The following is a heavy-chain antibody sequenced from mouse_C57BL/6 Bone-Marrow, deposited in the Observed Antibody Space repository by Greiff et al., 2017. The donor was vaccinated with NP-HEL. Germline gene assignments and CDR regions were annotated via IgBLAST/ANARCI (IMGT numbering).Heavy chain of an antibody. J-gene: IGHJ3*01. Sequence: QVQLQQPGAELVKPGASVKLSCKASGYTFTSYWMHWVKQRPGRGLEWIGRIDPNSGGTKYNEKFKSQATLTVDKPSSTAYMQLSSLTSEDSAVYYCAREGLYYGNYNLAYWGQGTLVTVSA. CDR1: GYTFTSYW. CDR2: IDPNSGGT. V-gene: IGHV1-72*01. CDR3: AREGLYYGNYNLAY. D-gene: IGHD2-1*01.